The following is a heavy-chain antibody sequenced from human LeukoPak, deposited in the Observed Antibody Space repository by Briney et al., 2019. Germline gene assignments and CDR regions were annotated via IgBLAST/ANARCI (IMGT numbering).Heavy chain of an antibody. CDR3: ARGRVVPAAREYYYYYLDV. CDR1: GGSISSYY. D-gene: IGHD2-2*01. V-gene: IGHV4-4*07. J-gene: IGHJ6*03. Sequence: SETLSLTCTGSGGSISSYYWSWIRQPAGKGLEWIGRIYTSGRTNYNPSIKSRVTISVDTSKKQFSLKLKSIAAADTAVYYCARGRVVPAAREYYYYYLDVWGKGTTVTVSS. CDR2: IYTSGRT.